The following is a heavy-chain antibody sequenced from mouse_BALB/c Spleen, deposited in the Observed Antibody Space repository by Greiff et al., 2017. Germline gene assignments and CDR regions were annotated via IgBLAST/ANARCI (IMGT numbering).Heavy chain of an antibody. Sequence: VQLQQSGPGLVKPSQSLSLTCTVTGYSITSDYAWNWIRQFPGNKLEWMGYISYSGSTSYNPSLKSRISITRDTSKNQFFLQLNSVTTEDTATYYCARDYGYFDYWGQGTTLTVSS. D-gene: IGHD1-1*01. CDR2: ISYSGST. CDR3: ARDYGYFDY. V-gene: IGHV3-2*02. J-gene: IGHJ2*01. CDR1: GYSITSDYA.